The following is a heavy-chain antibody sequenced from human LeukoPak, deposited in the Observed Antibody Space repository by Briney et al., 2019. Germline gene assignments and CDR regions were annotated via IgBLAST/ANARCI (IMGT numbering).Heavy chain of an antibody. V-gene: IGHV3-48*03. D-gene: IGHD5-18*01. CDR2: IRSSGNVI. CDR3: ARYTGSYLDL. J-gene: IGHJ5*02. Sequence: GGSLRLSCAASGFTFCTSEMNWVRQPPGKGLEWISYIRSSGNVIYYSDSVRGRFTISRDNAKNSLYLQMNSLRVEDTALYYCARYTGSYLDLWGQGTLVTVSS. CDR1: GFTFCTSE.